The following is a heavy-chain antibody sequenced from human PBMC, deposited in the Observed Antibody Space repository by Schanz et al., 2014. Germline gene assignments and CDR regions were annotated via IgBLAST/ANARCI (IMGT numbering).Heavy chain of an antibody. D-gene: IGHD1-26*01. V-gene: IGHV4-34*01. J-gene: IGHJ5*02. CDR2: VNHGGYT. CDR1: GGSFSGYW. CDR3: ARLGSPHCATSDCHHDWFGP. Sequence: QVQLQQWGAGLLKPSETLSLTCAFSGGSFSGYWWTWVRQSPGKGLEWIGEVNHGGYTNYNPSLKSRVTGPVAMSKKRFPRGLSFVTAADTAVYYCARLGSPHCATSDCHHDWFGPWGQGTLVTVSS.